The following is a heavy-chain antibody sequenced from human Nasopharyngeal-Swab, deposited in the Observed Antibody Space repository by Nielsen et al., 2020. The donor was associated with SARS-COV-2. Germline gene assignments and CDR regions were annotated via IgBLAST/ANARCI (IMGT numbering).Heavy chain of an antibody. Sequence: ASVKVSCKASGYTFTSYGISWVRQAPGQGLEWMGWISAYNGNTNYAQKLQGRVTMTTDTSTSTAYMELRSLRSDDTAVYYCARDSLYYDFWSGSDYHYYGMDVWGQGTTVTVSS. J-gene: IGHJ6*02. CDR1: GYTFTSYG. D-gene: IGHD3-3*01. CDR2: ISAYNGNT. CDR3: ARDSLYYDFWSGSDYHYYGMDV. V-gene: IGHV1-18*01.